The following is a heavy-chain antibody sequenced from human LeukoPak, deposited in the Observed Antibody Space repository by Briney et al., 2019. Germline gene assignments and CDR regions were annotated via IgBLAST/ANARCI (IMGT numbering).Heavy chain of an antibody. CDR2: MNPNSGNT. CDR3: ARVSRGSSSNYLDY. D-gene: IGHD6-13*01. J-gene: IGHJ4*02. V-gene: IGHV1-8*03. Sequence: ASVKVSCRASGYTFTSYDINWERQATGQGLEWMGWMNPNSGNTGYAQKFQGRVTITRNTSISTAYMELSSLRSEDTAVYYCARVSRGSSSNYLDYWGQGTLVTVSS. CDR1: GYTFTSYD.